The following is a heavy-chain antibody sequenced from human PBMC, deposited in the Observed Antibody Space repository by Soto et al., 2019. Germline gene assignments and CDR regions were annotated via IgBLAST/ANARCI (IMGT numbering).Heavy chain of an antibody. D-gene: IGHD2-15*01. CDR1: GFTFRSYE. CDR2: ISGRATII. J-gene: IGHJ3*02. Sequence: EVQLVESGGGLVQPGGSLRLSCATSGFTFRSYEMHWVRQAPGKGLEWVSYISGRATIIYYAASVQGRFIISRDNAKNSLFLQMNSLRAEDTAVYYCARRIWDIEAVVATTRGALDIWGPGTLVTVSS. V-gene: IGHV3-48*03. CDR3: ARRIWDIEAVVATTRGALDI.